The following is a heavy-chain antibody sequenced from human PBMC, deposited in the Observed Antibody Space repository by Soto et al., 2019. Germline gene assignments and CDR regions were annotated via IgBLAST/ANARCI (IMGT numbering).Heavy chain of an antibody. Sequence: PSVKVSCKASGYTFTGYYMHWVRQAPGQGLEWMGWINPNSGGTNYAQKFQGRVTMTRDTSISTAYMELSRLRSDDTAVYYCARVGFWSKPDYYGMDVWGQGTTVTVYS. CDR3: ARVGFWSKPDYYGMDV. V-gene: IGHV1-2*02. D-gene: IGHD3-3*01. J-gene: IGHJ6*02. CDR1: GYTFTGYY. CDR2: INPNSGGT.